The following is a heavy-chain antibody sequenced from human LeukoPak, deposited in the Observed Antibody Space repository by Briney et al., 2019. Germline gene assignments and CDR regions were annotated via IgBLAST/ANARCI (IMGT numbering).Heavy chain of an antibody. Sequence: PSETLSLTCTVSGYSISSGYYWGWIRHPPGRELEWIGSIYHSGSTYYNPSLKSRVTISVDTSKNQFSPKLSSVSAADTAVYYCARDGSGGLDGYYYYMDVWGKGTKVTVSS. J-gene: IGHJ6*03. CDR3: ARDGSGGLDGYYYYMDV. CDR1: GYSISSGYY. V-gene: IGHV4-38-2*02. D-gene: IGHD1-26*01. CDR2: IYHSGST.